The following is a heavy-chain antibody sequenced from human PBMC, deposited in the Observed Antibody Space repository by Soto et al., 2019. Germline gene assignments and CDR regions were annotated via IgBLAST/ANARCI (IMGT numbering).Heavy chain of an antibody. J-gene: IGHJ5*02. V-gene: IGHV4-34*01. CDR1: GGSFSGYY. D-gene: IGHD3-10*01. CDR2: INHSGST. CDR3: ARGGSTYYYGSGSYKRLDP. Sequence: SETLSLTCAVYGGSFSGYYWSWIRQPPGKGLEWIGEINHSGSTNYNPSLKSRVTISVDTSKNQFSLKLSSVTAADTAVYYCARGGSTYYYGSGSYKRLDPWGQGTLVTVSS.